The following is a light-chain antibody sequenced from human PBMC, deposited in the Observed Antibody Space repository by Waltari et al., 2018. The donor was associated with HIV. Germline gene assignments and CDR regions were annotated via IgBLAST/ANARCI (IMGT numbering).Light chain of an antibody. V-gene: IGKV1-5*03. CDR2: TAS. CDR3: QHDNTYPWT. CDR1: QSISSW. Sequence: DIQMTQSPSTLSASVGDRVTITCRASQSISSWLAWYQQKPGKAPKLLIYTASSLETGVPSRFSGSGSGTEFTLTISSLQPDDCATYYCQHDNTYPWTFGQGTKVEIK. J-gene: IGKJ1*01.